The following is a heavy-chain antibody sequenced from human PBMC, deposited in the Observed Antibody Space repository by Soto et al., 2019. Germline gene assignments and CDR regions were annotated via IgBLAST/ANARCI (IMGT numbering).Heavy chain of an antibody. Sequence: EVQLVESGGELVQPGGSLKLSCRTSGLTFRTYLMSWVRQAPGKGLEWVANIKTDGSEEYYADSVEGRFTISRDNTKNSLYLQMNSLRADDTAMYYCATYHDSVWDTYRFRHWGQGTLVAVSS. V-gene: IGHV3-7*01. D-gene: IGHD3-16*02. CDR2: IKTDGSEE. CDR3: ATYHDSVWDTYRFRH. CDR1: GLTFRTYL. J-gene: IGHJ4*02.